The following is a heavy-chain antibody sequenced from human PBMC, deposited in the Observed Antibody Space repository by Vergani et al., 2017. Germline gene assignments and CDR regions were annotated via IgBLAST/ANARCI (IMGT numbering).Heavy chain of an antibody. CDR1: GFTFSSYG. V-gene: IGHV3-33*06. D-gene: IGHD6-19*01. CDR2: IWYDGSNK. J-gene: IGHJ5*02. CDR3: AKDPSSGWYWFDP. Sequence: QVQLVESGGGVVQPGRSLRLSCAASGFTFSSYGMHWVRQAPGKGLEWVAVIWYDGSNKYYADSVKGRFTISRDNSKNTLYLQMNSLRAEDTAVYYCAKDPSSGWYWFDPWGQGTLVTVSS.